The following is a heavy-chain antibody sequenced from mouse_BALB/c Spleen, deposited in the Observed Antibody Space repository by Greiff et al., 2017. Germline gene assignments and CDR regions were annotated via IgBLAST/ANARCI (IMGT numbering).Heavy chain of an antibody. D-gene: IGHD2-2*01. J-gene: IGHJ2*01. V-gene: IGHV14-3*02. Sequence: VQLKESGAELVKPGASVKLSCTASGFNIKDTYMHWVKQRPEQGLEWIGRIDPANGNTKYDPKFQGKATITADTSSNTAYLQLSSLTSEDTAVYYCARWGYATGYYFDYWGQGTTLTVSS. CDR1: GFNIKDTY. CDR2: IDPANGNT. CDR3: ARWGYATGYYFDY.